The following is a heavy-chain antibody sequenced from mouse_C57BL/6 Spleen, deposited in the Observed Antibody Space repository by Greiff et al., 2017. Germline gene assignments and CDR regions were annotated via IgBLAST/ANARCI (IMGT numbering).Heavy chain of an antibody. CDR1: GYTFTSYW. D-gene: IGHD3-2*02. CDR3: ARGDSSGYVWYFDV. Sequence: QVQLQQPGTELVKPGASVKLSCKASGYTFTSYWMHWVKQRPGQGLEWIGNINPSNGGTNYNEKFKSKATLTVDKSSSTAYMQLSSLTSEDSAVYYCARGDSSGYVWYFDVWGTGTTVTVSS. CDR2: INPSNGGT. J-gene: IGHJ1*03. V-gene: IGHV1-53*01.